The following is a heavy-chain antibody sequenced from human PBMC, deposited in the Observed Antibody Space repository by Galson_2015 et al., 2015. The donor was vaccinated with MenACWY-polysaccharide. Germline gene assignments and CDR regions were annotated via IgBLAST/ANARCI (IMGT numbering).Heavy chain of an antibody. CDR3: ARDGMAMATIPFDY. V-gene: IGHV3-21*01. CDR2: IRSSSSYI. CDR1: GFTVSSYP. D-gene: IGHD5-24*01. Sequence: SLRLSGAASGFTVSSYPMNWVRQAPGKGLEWVSSIRSSSSYIYYADSVRGRFTISRDNAKNSLYLQMNSVRAEDTAVYYCARDGMAMATIPFDYWGQGTLVTVSS. J-gene: IGHJ4*02.